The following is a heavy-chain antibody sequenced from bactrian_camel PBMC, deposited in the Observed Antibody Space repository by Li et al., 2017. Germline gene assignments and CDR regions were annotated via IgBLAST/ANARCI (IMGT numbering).Heavy chain of an antibody. CDR2: IDSYAPT. J-gene: IGHJ4*01. V-gene: IGHV3S55*01. Sequence: HVQLVESGGGSVQAGGSLRLSCATSGFSFGYWCMGWFRQAPGKEREGVATIDSYAPTTYADSVKGRFTISKDNAKNTLYLQMNSLKPEDTAMYYCAADLSCRGARSRWWGQGTQVTVS. D-gene: IGHD6*01. CDR3: AADLSCRGARSRW. CDR1: GFSFGYWC.